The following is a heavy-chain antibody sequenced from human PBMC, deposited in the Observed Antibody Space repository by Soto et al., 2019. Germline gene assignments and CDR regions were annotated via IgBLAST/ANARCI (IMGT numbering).Heavy chain of an antibody. CDR1: GFNVSSNY. J-gene: IGHJ4*02. Sequence: GGSLRLSCAASGFNVSSNYMSWVRQAPGKGLDWVSVIYGGDNTYYADSVKGRFTISRDNSKNTLYLQMNSLRAEDTAVYFCARECSTTSCYGASEKNDYWGQGTLVTVSS. V-gene: IGHV3-66*01. CDR2: IYGGDNT. D-gene: IGHD2-2*01. CDR3: ARECSTTSCYGASEKNDY.